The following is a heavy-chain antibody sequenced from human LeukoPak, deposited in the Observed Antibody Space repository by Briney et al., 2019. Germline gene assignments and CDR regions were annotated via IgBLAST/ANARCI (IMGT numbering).Heavy chain of an antibody. D-gene: IGHD3-22*01. CDR3: ARASYSYDINGWVPFDY. Sequence: SETLSLTCTVSGNSISSGDSYWSSIRQPAGKGLEWIGRIYTSGSTNYNPSLKSRVTISGDTSKNQFSLRLSSVTAADTAVYYCARASYSYDINGWVPFDYWGQGTLVTVSS. J-gene: IGHJ4*02. CDR2: IYTSGST. V-gene: IGHV4-61*02. CDR1: GNSISSGDSY.